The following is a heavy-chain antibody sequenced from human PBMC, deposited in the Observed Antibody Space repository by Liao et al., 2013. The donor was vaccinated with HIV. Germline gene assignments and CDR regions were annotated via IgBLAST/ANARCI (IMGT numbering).Heavy chain of an antibody. CDR1: GGSISSGDAY. CDR2: IYYSGST. D-gene: IGHD3-10*01. CDR3: ARESLVRGVPLSPIDY. Sequence: QVQLQESGPGLVKPSQTLSLTCTVSGGSISSGDAYWNWVRQPPGKGLEWIGYIYYSGSTYDNPSLKSRVTISVDTSKNQFSLKLSSVTAADTAVYYCARESLVRGVPLSPIDYWGQGTLVTVS. J-gene: IGHJ4*02. V-gene: IGHV4-30-4*08.